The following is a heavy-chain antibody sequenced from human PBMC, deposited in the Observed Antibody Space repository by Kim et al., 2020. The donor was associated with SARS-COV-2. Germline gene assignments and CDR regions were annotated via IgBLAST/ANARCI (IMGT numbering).Heavy chain of an antibody. J-gene: IGHJ3*02. CDR2: AHYSGRA. CDR1: GGSLSPYY. Sequence: SETLSLTCTVSGGSLSPYYWSWIRQPPGKGLAWIGYAHYSGRANYSPSLKSRVAISVDTSKNHFSLNLTSVTAADTAKYFCARFQHGSGSYLDPFDIWGQGTLVTVST. D-gene: IGHD3-10*01. V-gene: IGHV4-59*01. CDR3: ARFQHGSGSYLDPFDI.